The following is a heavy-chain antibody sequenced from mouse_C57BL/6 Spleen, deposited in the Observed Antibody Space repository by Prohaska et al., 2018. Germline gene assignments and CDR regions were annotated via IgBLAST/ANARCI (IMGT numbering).Heavy chain of an antibody. V-gene: IGHV6-6*01. CDR3: TRQYFDV. CDR2: IRNKANNHAT. Sequence: EVKLEESGGGLVQPGGSMKLSCAASGFTFSDAWMDWVRQSPEKGLERVAEIRNKANNHATYYAESVKGRFTISRDDSKSSVYLQMNSLRAEDTGIYYCTRQYFDVWGTGTTVTVSS. J-gene: IGHJ1*03. CDR1: GFTFSDAW.